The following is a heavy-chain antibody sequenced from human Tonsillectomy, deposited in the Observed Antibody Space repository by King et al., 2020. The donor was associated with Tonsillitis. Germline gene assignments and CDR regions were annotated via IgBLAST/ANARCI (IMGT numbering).Heavy chain of an antibody. CDR2: IKSKTDGGTT. CDR3: PTEYNWNDGWFDP. CDR1: GFTFSNAW. V-gene: IGHV3-15*01. Sequence: VQLVESGGGLVKPGGSLRLSCAASGFTFSNAWMSWVRQAPGKGLEWVGRIKSKTDGGTTDYAAPVKGRFTISRDDSKNTLYLQMNSLKTEDTAVYYCPTEYNWNDGWFDPWGQGTLVTVSS. D-gene: IGHD1-20*01. J-gene: IGHJ5*02.